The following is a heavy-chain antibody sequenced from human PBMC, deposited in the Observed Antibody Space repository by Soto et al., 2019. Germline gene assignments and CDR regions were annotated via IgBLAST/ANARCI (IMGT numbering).Heavy chain of an antibody. V-gene: IGHV4-59*12. D-gene: IGHD2-8*01. CDR3: ARGYCTNGVCYAMGYASDI. CDR1: GGSISRYY. J-gene: IGHJ3*02. CDR2: IYYSGST. Sequence: SETLSLTCTVSGGSISRYYWSWIGQPPGKGLEWIGYIYYSGSTYYNPSLKSRVTISVDTSKNQFSLKLSSVAAADTAVYYCARGYCTNGVCYAMGYASDIWGQGTMVTVSS.